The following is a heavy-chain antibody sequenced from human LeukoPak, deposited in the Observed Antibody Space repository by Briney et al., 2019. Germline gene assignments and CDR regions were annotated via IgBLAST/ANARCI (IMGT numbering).Heavy chain of an antibody. CDR2: ISSSSNYV. V-gene: IGHV3-21*01. Sequence: PGGSLRLSCAASGFTFSSYSMNWVRQAPGKGLEWVSSISSSSNYVYSADSVQGRFTISRDNAKNSLYLQMNSLRAEDTAVYYCARGGVNYSFDYWGQGTLVTVSS. D-gene: IGHD1-7*01. CDR3: ARGGVNYSFDY. CDR1: GFTFSSYS. J-gene: IGHJ4*02.